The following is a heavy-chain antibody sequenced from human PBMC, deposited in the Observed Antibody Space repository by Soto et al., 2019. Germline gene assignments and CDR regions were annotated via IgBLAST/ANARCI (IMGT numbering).Heavy chain of an antibody. CDR2: ISAYNGNT. CDR1: GYTFTSYD. D-gene: IGHD5-18*01. Sequence: QVQLVQSGAEVKKPGASVKVSCKASGYTFTSYDINWVRQATGQGLEWMGWISAYNGNTNYAQKLQGRVTMTTDTSTSTAYMELRSLRSDDTAVYYCASQGYSYGRPYFDYWGQGTLVTVSS. J-gene: IGHJ4*02. V-gene: IGHV1-18*01. CDR3: ASQGYSYGRPYFDY.